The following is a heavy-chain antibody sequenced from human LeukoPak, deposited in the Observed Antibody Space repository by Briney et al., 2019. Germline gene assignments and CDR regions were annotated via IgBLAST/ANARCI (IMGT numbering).Heavy chain of an antibody. CDR1: GFTFSSYS. CDR2: ISSSSSTM. V-gene: IGHV3-48*01. Sequence: GGSLRLSCAASGFTFSSYSTNWVRQAPGKGLEWVSYISSSSSTMYYADSVKGRFSISRDNAKKSLYLQMNSLRAEDTAVYYCARDHHRRLYDSQARDTFDIWGQGTMVTVSS. CDR3: ARDHHRRLYDSQARDTFDI. D-gene: IGHD3-22*01. J-gene: IGHJ3*02.